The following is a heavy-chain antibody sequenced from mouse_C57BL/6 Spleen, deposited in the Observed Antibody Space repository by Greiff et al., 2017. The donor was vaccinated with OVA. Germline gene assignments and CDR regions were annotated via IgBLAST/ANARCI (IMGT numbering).Heavy chain of an antibody. CDR2: ISSGSSTI. CDR3: ARPYGYYRDYAIDY. V-gene: IGHV5-17*01. D-gene: IGHD2-3*01. J-gene: IGHJ4*01. Sequence: EVKLQESGGGLVKPGGSLKLSCAASGFTFSDYGMHWVRQAPEKGLEWVAYISSGSSTIYYADTVKGRFTISRDNATNTLFLRMTSLRSEDTAKYYCARPYGYYRDYAIDYWGQGTSVTVSS. CDR1: GFTFSDYG.